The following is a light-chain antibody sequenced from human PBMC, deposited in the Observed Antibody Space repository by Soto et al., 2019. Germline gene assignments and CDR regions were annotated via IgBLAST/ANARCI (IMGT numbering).Light chain of an antibody. V-gene: IGKV3-11*01. CDR2: DAS. CDR1: QSISSY. Sequence: EIVLTQSPAILSLSPGERATLSCRASQSISSYLAWYQQKPGQAPRLLIYDASNRATGIPARFSGGGSETDFTLTISSLEPEDFAVYYCQQRNTWPPITFGQGTRLEIK. CDR3: QQRNTWPPIT. J-gene: IGKJ5*01.